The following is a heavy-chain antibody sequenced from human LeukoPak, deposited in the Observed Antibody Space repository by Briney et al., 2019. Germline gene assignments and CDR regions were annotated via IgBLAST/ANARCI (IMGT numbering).Heavy chain of an antibody. Sequence: GGSLRLSCAASGFTFSSYAMSWVRQAPGKGLEWVSAISGSGGSTYYADSVKGRFTISRDNSKNTLYPQMNSLRAEDTAVYYCAKSRAAAGTTDYWGQGTLVTVSS. V-gene: IGHV3-23*01. D-gene: IGHD6-13*01. CDR3: AKSRAAAGTTDY. CDR1: GFTFSSYA. J-gene: IGHJ4*02. CDR2: ISGSGGST.